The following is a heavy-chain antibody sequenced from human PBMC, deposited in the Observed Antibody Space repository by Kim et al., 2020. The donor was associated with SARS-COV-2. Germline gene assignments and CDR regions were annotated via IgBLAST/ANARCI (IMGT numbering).Heavy chain of an antibody. Sequence: GGSLRLSCAASGFTFSSYAMHWVRQAPGKGLEWVAVISYDGSNKYYADSVKGRFTISRDNSKNTLYLQMNSLRAEDTAVYYCARTYYDSSGYYQYYFDYWGQGTLVTVSS. CDR2: ISYDGSNK. J-gene: IGHJ4*02. D-gene: IGHD3-22*01. V-gene: IGHV3-30*04. CDR3: ARTYYDSSGYYQYYFDY. CDR1: GFTFSSYA.